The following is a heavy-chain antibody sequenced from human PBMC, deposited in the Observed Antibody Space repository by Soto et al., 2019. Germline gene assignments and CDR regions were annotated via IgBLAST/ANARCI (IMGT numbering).Heavy chain of an antibody. Sequence: PSETLSLTCAVYGGSFSGYYWSWIRQPPGKGLEWIGEINHSGSTNYNPSLKSRVTISVDTSKNQFSLKLSSVTAADTAVYYCARGILRFRSPWFDPWGQGTLVTVSS. D-gene: IGHD3-3*01. CDR2: INHSGST. J-gene: IGHJ5*02. V-gene: IGHV4-34*01. CDR1: GGSFSGYY. CDR3: ARGILRFRSPWFDP.